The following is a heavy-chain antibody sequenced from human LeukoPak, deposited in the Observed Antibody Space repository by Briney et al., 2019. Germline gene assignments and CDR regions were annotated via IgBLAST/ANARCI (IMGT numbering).Heavy chain of an antibody. J-gene: IGHJ3*02. V-gene: IGHV4-59*01. CDR1: GGSIRSYF. CDR2: IWDTEIT. CDR3: ARVLVLATDDAFDI. Sequence: SETLPLTCTVSGGSIRSYFWSWLRQPPGKGLEWIGYIWDTEITDYNPSLKSRVTISLDTSKNHFSLKLRSVTTADTALYFCARVLVLATDDAFDIWGQGTLVTVSS. D-gene: IGHD5-12*01.